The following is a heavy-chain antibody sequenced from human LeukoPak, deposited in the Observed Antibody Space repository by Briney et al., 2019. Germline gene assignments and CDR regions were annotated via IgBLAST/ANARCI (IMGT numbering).Heavy chain of an antibody. J-gene: IGHJ6*03. Sequence: PGGSLRLSCGGSGFTFSSYAMSWVRQAPGKGLEWVSAISGSGSNTHYADSVKGRFTISRDHSKDTLYLQVNSLTAADTAVYYCAKYPRPDWRYYYYYMDFWGKGTRVTVSS. V-gene: IGHV3-23*01. CDR2: ISGSGSNT. D-gene: IGHD1-14*01. CDR1: GFTFSSYA. CDR3: AKYPRPDWRYYYYYMDF.